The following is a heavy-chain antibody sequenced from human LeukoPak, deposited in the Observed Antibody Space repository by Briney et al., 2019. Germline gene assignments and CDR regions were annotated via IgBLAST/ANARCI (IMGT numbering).Heavy chain of an antibody. J-gene: IGHJ4*02. V-gene: IGHV3-23*01. Sequence: PGGSLRLSCAASGFTFSSYAMSWVRQAPGKGLEWVSAISGSGGSTYYADSVKGRFTISRDNSKNTLYLQMNSLRAEDTAVYYCAKGRGAGYSKGFRSQEILPTTWGQGTLVTVSS. CDR3: AKGRGAGYSKGFRSQEILPTT. CDR2: ISGSGGST. CDR1: GFTFSSYA. D-gene: IGHD5-24*01.